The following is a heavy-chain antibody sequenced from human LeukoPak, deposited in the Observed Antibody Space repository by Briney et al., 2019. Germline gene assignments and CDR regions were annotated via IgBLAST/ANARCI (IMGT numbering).Heavy chain of an antibody. D-gene: IGHD6-13*01. CDR2: ISTYNGNT. V-gene: IGHV1-18*01. Sequence: ASVKVSCKASGYTFTAYSVSWVRQAPGQGLEWMGWISTYNGNTKYAQKFQGRVTMTTDTSTSTAYMELRTLRSDDTAVYYCAREEGAPIAAANVWGLGTMVTVSP. J-gene: IGHJ3*01. CDR1: GYTFTAYS. CDR3: AREEGAPIAAANV.